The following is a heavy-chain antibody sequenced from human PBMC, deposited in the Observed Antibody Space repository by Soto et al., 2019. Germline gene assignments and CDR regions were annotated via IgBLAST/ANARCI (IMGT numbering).Heavy chain of an antibody. D-gene: IGHD2-21*02. J-gene: IGHJ4*02. V-gene: IGHV3-30*18. CDR1: GFTFSNYG. CDR3: AKEGTAKRSYYFDY. CDR2: ISYDGRNK. Sequence: GGSLRLSSAASGFTFSNYGMQWVRQAPGKGLEWVAVISYDGRNKYYADSVKGRFTISRDNSKNTLYLQMNSLRAEDTAVYYCAKEGTAKRSYYFDYWGQGTLVTVSS.